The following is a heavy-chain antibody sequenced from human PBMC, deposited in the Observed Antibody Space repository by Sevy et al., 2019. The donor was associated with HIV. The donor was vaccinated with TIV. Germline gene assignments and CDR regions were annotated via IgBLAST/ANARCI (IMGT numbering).Heavy chain of an antibody. V-gene: IGHV3-74*01. D-gene: IGHD6-6*01. CDR2: INSDGSST. J-gene: IGHJ6*02. CDR1: GFTFSSYW. CDR3: ARGESSSPMDV. Sequence: GGSLRLSCAAPGFTFSSYWMHWVRQAPGKGLVWVSRINSDGSSTSYADSVKGRFTISRDNAKNTLYLQMNSLRAEDTAVYYCARGESSSPMDVWGQGTTVTVSS.